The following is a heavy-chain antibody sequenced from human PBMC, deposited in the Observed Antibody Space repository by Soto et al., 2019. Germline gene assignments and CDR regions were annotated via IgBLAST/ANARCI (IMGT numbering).Heavy chain of an antibody. D-gene: IGHD1-26*01. Sequence: GGSRRLSCAASGFTFSDHCISWIHKAPAKGLKRPSYMPPRGSSRSYADSVTGRFTISRDNAKNSLYRQMNSLRGDDTAVYYCARELSGNYFTFDLWGQGTMVSVSS. CDR1: GFTFSDHC. CDR3: ARELSGNYFTFDL. J-gene: IGHJ3*01. CDR2: MPPRGSSR. V-gene: IGHV3-11*01.